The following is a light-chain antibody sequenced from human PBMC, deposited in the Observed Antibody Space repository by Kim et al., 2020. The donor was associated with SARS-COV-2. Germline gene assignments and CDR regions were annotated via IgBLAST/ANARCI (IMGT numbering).Light chain of an antibody. V-gene: IGKV2-28*01. CDR2: LGS. J-gene: IGKJ1*01. CDR3: MQALQTPPWT. Sequence: ASISYRSSQSLLHSSGYIYLVWYVQKPGQSPQLLIYLGSHRASGVPNRFTASGSDTDFTLNISTVEAEDVGVYYCMQALQTPPWTFGQGTQVDI. CDR1: QSLLHSSGYIY.